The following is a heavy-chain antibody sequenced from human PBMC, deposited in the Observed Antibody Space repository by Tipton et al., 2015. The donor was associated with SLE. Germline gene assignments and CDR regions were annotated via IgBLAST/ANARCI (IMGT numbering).Heavy chain of an antibody. V-gene: IGHV3-74*03. CDR2: IDSEGSRT. D-gene: IGHD3-16*02. CDR1: GFPFSSLW. J-gene: IGHJ4*02. Sequence: SLRLSCAASGFPFSSLWMHWVRQVPGKGLVWVSEIDSEGSRTTYADSVKGRFSTYRDNAKNTLFLEMNSLRVEDTAVYYCASLSAPSDYWGQGTLVNVSS. CDR3: ASLSAPSDY.